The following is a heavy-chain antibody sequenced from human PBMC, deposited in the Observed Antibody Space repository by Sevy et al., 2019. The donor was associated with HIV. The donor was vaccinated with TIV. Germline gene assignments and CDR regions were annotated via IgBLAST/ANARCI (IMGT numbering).Heavy chain of an antibody. CDR1: GFTFSSYG. J-gene: IGHJ4*02. CDR3: ARDLYPTPDYYDSSGALDY. CDR2: IWYDGSNK. D-gene: IGHD3-22*01. V-gene: IGHV3-33*01. Sequence: GGSLRLSCAASGFTFSSYGMHWARQAPGKGLEWVAVIWYDGSNKYYADSVKGRFTISRDNSKNTLYLQMNSLRAEDTAVYYCARDLYPTPDYYDSSGALDYWGQGTLVTVSS.